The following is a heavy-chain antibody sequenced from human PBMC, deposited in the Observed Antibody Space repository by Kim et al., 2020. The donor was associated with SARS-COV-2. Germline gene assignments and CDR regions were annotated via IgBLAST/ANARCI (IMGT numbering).Heavy chain of an antibody. J-gene: IGHJ4*02. CDR2: INAGKGNT. V-gene: IGHV1-3*01. D-gene: IGHD3-10*01. CDR3: ARRYSASGPYDY. Sequence: ASVKVSCKASGYTFSSVDLYWLRQAPGQRLEGMGRINAGKGNTEYSQKFQGRVTISRDTSASTAYMELSSLTSEDTALYYCARRYSASGPYDYWGQGTLVTVSS. CDR1: GYTFSSVD.